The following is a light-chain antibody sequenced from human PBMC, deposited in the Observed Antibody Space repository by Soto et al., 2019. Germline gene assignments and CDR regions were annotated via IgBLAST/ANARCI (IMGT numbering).Light chain of an antibody. J-gene: IGLJ1*01. Sequence: QSVLTRPPSVSGAPGQRVTISCTGSSSNIGAGYDVHWYQRLPGTAPRVLIYGNNNRPSGVPYRYSGSKSGTSPSLAITGLLTEDESAYYRHSYDSSLSGSYVFGPGTKLTVL. V-gene: IGLV1-40*01. CDR1: SSNIGAGYD. CDR2: GNN. CDR3: HSYDSSLSGSYV.